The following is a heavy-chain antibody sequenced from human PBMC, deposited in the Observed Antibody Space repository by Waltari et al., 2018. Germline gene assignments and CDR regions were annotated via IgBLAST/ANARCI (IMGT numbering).Heavy chain of an antibody. V-gene: IGHV1-18*01. Sequence: QVQLVQSGAEVKKPGASVRVSCKASGYTFNNYAVTWVRQAPGEGLEWMGWISAYNGATNSAQNLQGRGSMTTDTSTSTAYMELRSLRSGDTAVYYCARTLTHPGFYYYMDVWGKGTTVTISS. J-gene: IGHJ6*03. D-gene: IGHD2-8*01. CDR3: ARTLTHPGFYYYMDV. CDR2: ISAYNGAT. CDR1: GYTFNNYA.